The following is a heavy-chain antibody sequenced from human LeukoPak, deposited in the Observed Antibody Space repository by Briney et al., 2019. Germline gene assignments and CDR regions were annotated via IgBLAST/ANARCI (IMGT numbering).Heavy chain of an antibody. CDR1: GFTFSSYG. V-gene: IGHV3-21*01. CDR3: ARVYYDFWSGYHQGPDAFDI. Sequence: PGGSLRLSCAASGFTFSSYGMHWVRQAPGKGLEWVSSISSSSSYIYYADSVKGRFTISRDNAKNSLYLQMNSLRAEDTAVYYCARVYYDFWSGYHQGPDAFDIWGQGTMVTVSS. CDR2: ISSSSSYI. D-gene: IGHD3-3*01. J-gene: IGHJ3*02.